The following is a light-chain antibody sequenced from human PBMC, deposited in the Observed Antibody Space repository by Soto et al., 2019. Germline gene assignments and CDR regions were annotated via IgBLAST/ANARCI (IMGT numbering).Light chain of an antibody. CDR3: QHYNSYSEA. V-gene: IGKV1-5*03. CDR2: KAS. Sequence: DIQMAQSPSTLSGSAGDTVTVTCRASQSVSGWLAWYQQKPGKAPKLLIYKASTLKSGVPSRFSGSGSGTEFTLTISSLQPDDFATYYCQHYNSYSEAFGQGTKVDI. CDR1: QSVSGW. J-gene: IGKJ1*01.